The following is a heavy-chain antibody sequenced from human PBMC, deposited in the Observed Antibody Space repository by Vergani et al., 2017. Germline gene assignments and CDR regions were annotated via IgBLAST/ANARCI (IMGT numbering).Heavy chain of an antibody. Sequence: EVQLVESGGGIVKPGGSLRLSCVASGFSVRNAWMNWVRRTPGKGLEWVGRIKSTFDRGTTDYAAAVKGRFTISRDDSKNTLFLQMNGLKTEDIGVYYCTTDPRYCCDGSCSWLRDHHYYGMDVWGQGTTVTVSS. D-gene: IGHD2-21*01. CDR2: IKSTFDRGTT. V-gene: IGHV3-15*07. CDR1: GFSVRNAW. J-gene: IGHJ6*02. CDR3: TTDPRYCCDGSCSWLRDHHYYGMDV.